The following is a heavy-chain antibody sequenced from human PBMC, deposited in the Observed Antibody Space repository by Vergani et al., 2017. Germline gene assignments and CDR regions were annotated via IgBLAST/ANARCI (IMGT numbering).Heavy chain of an antibody. D-gene: IGHD3-9*01. CDR2: IWYDGSNK. J-gene: IGHJ6*03. V-gene: IGHV3-33*01. CDR3: ARETSYYDILTGYYYYYYMDV. Sequence: QVQLVESGGGLVKPGGSLRLSCAASGFTFSSYGMHWVRQAPGKGLEWVAVIWYDGSNKYYADSVKGRFTISRDNSKNTLYLQMNSLRAEDTAVYYCARETSYYDILTGYYYYYYMDVWGKGTTVTVSS. CDR1: GFTFSSYG.